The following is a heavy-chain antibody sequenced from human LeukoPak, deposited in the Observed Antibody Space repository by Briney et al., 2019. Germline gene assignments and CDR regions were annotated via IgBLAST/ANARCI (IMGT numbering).Heavy chain of an antibody. CDR2: IYYSGST. J-gene: IGHJ6*02. CDR3: ARGTYCGGDCSSGYYYYYGMDV. CDR1: GGSISSYY. Sequence: PSETLSLTCTVSGGSISSYYWSWIRQPPGKGLEWIGYIYYSGSTNYNPSLKSRVTISVDTSKNQFSLKLSSLTAADTAVYYCARGTYCGGDCSSGYYYYYGMDVWGQGTTVTVSS. D-gene: IGHD2-21*02. V-gene: IGHV4-59*01.